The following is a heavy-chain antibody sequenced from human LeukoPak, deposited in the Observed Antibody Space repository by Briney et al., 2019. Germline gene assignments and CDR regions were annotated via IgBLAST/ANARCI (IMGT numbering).Heavy chain of an antibody. CDR3: ARDGSGNRYYYYGMDV. V-gene: IGHV3-7*01. CDR2: IKEDGSEE. CDR1: GFTFSSYW. D-gene: IGHD2-15*01. Sequence: PGGSLRLSCAASGFTFSSYWMSWVRQAPGKGLEWVANIKEDGSEEYYVDSVKGRFTISRDNAKNSLYLQMNSLRAEDTAVYYCARDGSGNRYYYYGMDVWGQGTTVTVSS. J-gene: IGHJ6*02.